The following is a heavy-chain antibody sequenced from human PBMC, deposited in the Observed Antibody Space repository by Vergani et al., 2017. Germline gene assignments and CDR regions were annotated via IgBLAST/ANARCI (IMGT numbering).Heavy chain of an antibody. Sequence: QVQLQESGPGLVKPSETLSLTCTVSGGSVSSGSYYWSWIRQPAGKGLEWIGYIYYSGSTNYNPSLKSRVTISVDTSKNQFSLKLSSVTAADTAVYYCARDHGYSYVARSLRFDPWGQGTLVTVSS. D-gene: IGHD5-18*01. CDR1: GGSVSSGSYY. CDR3: ARDHGYSYVARSLRFDP. J-gene: IGHJ5*02. V-gene: IGHV4-61*10. CDR2: IYYSGST.